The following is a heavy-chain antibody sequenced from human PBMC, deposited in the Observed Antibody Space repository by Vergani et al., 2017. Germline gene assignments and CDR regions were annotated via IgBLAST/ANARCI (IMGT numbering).Heavy chain of an antibody. J-gene: IGHJ6*02. V-gene: IGHV3-30*03. Sequence: QVQLVESGGGVVQPGRSLRLSCAASGFTFSSYGMHWVRQAPGKGLEWVAVISYDGSNKYYADSVKGRFTISRDNSKNTLYLQMNSLRAEDTAVYYCATLWFGECDYYGMDVWGQGTTVTVSS. CDR3: ATLWFGECDYYGMDV. D-gene: IGHD3-10*01. CDR2: ISYDGSNK. CDR1: GFTFSSYG.